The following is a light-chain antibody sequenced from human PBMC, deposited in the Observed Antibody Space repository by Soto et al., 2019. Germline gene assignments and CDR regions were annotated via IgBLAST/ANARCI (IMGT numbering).Light chain of an antibody. Sequence: QSVLTQPPSASGSPGQSVTISCTGTNSDVGGYNYVSWYQQNPGKAPKLMIYEVSKRPSGLPDRFSGSKSGNTASLTVSGLQAEDEADYYCSSYAGSNNFEVFGTGTKITVL. V-gene: IGLV2-8*01. CDR3: SSYAGSNNFEV. CDR1: NSDVGGYNY. J-gene: IGLJ1*01. CDR2: EVS.